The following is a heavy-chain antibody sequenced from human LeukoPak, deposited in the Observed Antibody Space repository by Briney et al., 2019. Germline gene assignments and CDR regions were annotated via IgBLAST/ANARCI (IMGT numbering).Heavy chain of an antibody. J-gene: IGHJ4*02. CDR1: GFTVSSNY. CDR3: AKPHFDY. Sequence: GGSLRLSCAASGFTVSSNYMSWVRQAPGKGLEWVSTISRSGGSTYYADSVKGRFTISRDNSKNTLYLQMNSLRAEDTALYYCAKPHFDYWGQGTLVTVSS. CDR2: ISRSGGST. V-gene: IGHV3-23*01.